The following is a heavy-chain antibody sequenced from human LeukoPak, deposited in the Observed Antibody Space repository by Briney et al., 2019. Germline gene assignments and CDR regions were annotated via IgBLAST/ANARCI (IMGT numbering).Heavy chain of an antibody. V-gene: IGHV1-2*02. J-gene: IGHJ4*02. CDR1: GYTFTDYY. CDR3: ARVLARYGNLDY. Sequence: ASVKVSCKASGYTFTDYYIHWVRQAPGQGLEWMGWINPNSGGTNYTQKFQGRVTMTRDTSISTAYLELNRLTSDDTAVYYCARVLARYGNLDYWGQGVLVTVSS. CDR2: INPNSGGT. D-gene: IGHD1-14*01.